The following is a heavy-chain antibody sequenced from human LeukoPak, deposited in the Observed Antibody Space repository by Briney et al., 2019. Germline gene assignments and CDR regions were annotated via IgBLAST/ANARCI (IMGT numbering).Heavy chain of an antibody. D-gene: IGHD3-22*01. CDR3: ARRESSGYYYFDY. J-gene: IGHJ4*02. V-gene: IGHV5-51*01. Sequence: GSLKISCKSSGYSFSSYWIGWVRQMPGKGLEWMGIIYPGDSNTRYRPSFQGQATISADKSISTAYLQWSSLKASDTGMYYCARRESSGYYYFDYWGQGTLVTVSS. CDR2: IYPGDSNT. CDR1: GYSFSSYW.